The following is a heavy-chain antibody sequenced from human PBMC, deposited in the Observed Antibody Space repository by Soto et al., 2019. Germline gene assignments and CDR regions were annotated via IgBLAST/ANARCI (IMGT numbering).Heavy chain of an antibody. D-gene: IGHD6-6*01. CDR2: INPNSGCT. CDR3: ARDKCSNSSSFNWFDL. CDR1: GYTFTGYY. V-gene: IGHV1-2*04. J-gene: IGHJ5*01. Sequence: ASVKVSCKASGYTFTGYYMHWVRQAPGQGLEWMGWINPNSGCTNYAQKFQGWVTMTRDTSISTAYMELSRLRSDDTSLYYCARDKCSNSSSFNWFDLWGQGTLVTVSS.